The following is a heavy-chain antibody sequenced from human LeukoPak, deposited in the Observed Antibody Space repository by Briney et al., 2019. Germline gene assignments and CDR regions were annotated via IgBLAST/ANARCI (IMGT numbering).Heavy chain of an antibody. CDR1: GGSFSGYY. CDR2: INHSGST. J-gene: IGHJ6*02. V-gene: IGHV4-34*01. D-gene: IGHD3-22*01. CDR3: ARKDYYDSSGYYYYYYGMDV. Sequence: PSETLSLTCAVYGGSFSGYYWSWIRQPPGKGLEWIGEINHSGSTNYNPSLKSRVTISVDTSKNQFSLKLSSVTAADTAVYYCARKDYYDSSGYYYYYYGMDVWGQGTTVTVPS.